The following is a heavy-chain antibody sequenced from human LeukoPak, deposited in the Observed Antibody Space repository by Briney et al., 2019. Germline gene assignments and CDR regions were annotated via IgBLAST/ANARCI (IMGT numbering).Heavy chain of an antibody. J-gene: IGHJ6*02. CDR2: INYNGGSR. V-gene: IGHV3-20*04. CDR3: ARGGGLDV. CDR1: GFTFDDYG. D-gene: IGHD3-16*01. Sequence: GGSLRLSCAASGFTFDDYGMTWVRQAPGKGLEWVSGINYNGGSRSYEDSVRGRFTISRDNAKNSLYLQMSNLRAEDTAVYFCARGGGLDVWGQGATVTVSS.